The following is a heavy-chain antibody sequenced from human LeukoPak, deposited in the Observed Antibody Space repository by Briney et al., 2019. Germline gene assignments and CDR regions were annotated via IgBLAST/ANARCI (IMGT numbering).Heavy chain of an antibody. Sequence: ASVTVSCKASGYTFTVYYMHWVRQAPGQGLEWMGWINPNSGGTNYAQKFQGRVTITRDTSISTAYMELSRLRSDDTAVYYCARERVRGVIITAPALSGFDPWGQGTLVTVSS. V-gene: IGHV1-2*02. CDR2: INPNSGGT. CDR1: GYTFTVYY. D-gene: IGHD3-10*01. J-gene: IGHJ5*02. CDR3: ARERVRGVIITAPALSGFDP.